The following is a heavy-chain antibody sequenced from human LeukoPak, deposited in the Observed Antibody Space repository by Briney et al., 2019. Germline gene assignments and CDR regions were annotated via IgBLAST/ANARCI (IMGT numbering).Heavy chain of an antibody. J-gene: IGHJ4*02. CDR2: ISNGGYPT. D-gene: IGHD3-10*02. Sequence: GGSLILSCVASGYIFSPYWMSWVRQPPGKGLEWVASISNGGYPTYYMDSVRGRFTISRDDAKNSLFLQMNGLRADDTAVYYCTRENYVPDSWGQGTLVIVSS. CDR3: TRENYVPDS. CDR1: GYIFSPYW. V-gene: IGHV3-7*03.